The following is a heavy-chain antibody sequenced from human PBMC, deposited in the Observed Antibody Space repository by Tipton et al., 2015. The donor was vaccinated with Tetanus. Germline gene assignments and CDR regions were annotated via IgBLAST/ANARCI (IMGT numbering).Heavy chain of an antibody. V-gene: IGHV4-31*03. Sequence: TLSLTCSVSGDSISSGGYFWNWVRQHPEKGLEWLGYIYYSGDTYSNPSLKSRITMSVDTSKNQFSLNLTSVTAADTAVYYCAILPKHWLAPRGAPWGQGTMVTVSS. CDR3: AILPKHWLAPRGAP. D-gene: IGHD6-19*01. CDR2: IYYSGDT. J-gene: IGHJ5*02. CDR1: GDSISSGGYF.